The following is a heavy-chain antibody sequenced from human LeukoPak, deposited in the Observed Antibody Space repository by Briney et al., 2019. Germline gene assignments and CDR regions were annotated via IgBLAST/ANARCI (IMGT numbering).Heavy chain of an antibody. CDR2: IFSSGPT. V-gene: IGHV3-53*01. J-gene: IGHJ4*02. CDR3: AISGLGFGEFRGLDY. CDR1: GFNVSNNY. Sequence: PGGSLRLSCAASGFNVSNNYMNWVRQAPGKGLEWVSVIFSSGPTYYADSVKGRFTISRDTSKNALYLQMNSPRAEDTAVYYCAISGLGFGEFRGLDYWGQGTLVTVSS. D-gene: IGHD3-10*01.